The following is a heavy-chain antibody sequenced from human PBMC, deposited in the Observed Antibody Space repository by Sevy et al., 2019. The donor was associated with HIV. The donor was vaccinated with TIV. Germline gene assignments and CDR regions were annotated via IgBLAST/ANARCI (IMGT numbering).Heavy chain of an antibody. CDR2: TYYRSKWYN. Sequence: SDTLSLTCAISGDSVSSNSAVWNWIRQSPSRGLEWLGRTYYRSKWYNDYTVSVKSRITINPDTSKNQFSLQLNSVTPEDTAMYYCARKDDSVGSFDIWGQGTMVTVSS. CDR3: ARKDDSVGSFDI. D-gene: IGHD3-16*01. CDR1: GDSVSSNSAV. V-gene: IGHV6-1*01. J-gene: IGHJ3*02.